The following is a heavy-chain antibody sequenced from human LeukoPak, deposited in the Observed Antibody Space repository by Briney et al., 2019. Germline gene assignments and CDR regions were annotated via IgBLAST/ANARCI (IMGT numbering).Heavy chain of an antibody. CDR2: ISGSGGST. V-gene: IGHV3-23*01. CDR1: GFTFSGYA. J-gene: IGHJ4*02. CDR3: AKGSSIRYYYDSSGYYSDY. D-gene: IGHD3-22*01. Sequence: GGSLRLSCAASGFTFSGYAMSWVRQAPGKGLEWVSAISGSGGSTYYADSEKGRFTISRDNFKNTLYLQMNSLRAEDTAVYYCAKGSSIRYYYDSSGYYSDYWGQGTLVTVSS.